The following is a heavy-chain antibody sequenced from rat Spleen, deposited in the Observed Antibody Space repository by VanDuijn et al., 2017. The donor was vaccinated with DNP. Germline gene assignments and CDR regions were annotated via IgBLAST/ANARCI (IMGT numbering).Heavy chain of an antibody. CDR1: GFTFSNYW. J-gene: IGHJ1*01. CDR2: ISYDGGST. CDR3: ARGSSSMYWYFDF. V-gene: IGHV5-20*01. Sequence: EVQLVETGGGLVQPGRSLKLSCVASGFTFSNYWMYWIRQAPTKGLEWVASISYDGGSTFYRDSVKGRFTISRDNAKSSLYLQMNSLKSEDTATYYCARGSSSMYWYFDFWGPGTMVTVSS. D-gene: IGHD1-2*01.